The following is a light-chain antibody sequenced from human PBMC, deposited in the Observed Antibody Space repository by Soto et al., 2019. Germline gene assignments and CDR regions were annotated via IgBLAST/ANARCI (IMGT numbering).Light chain of an antibody. J-gene: IGKJ4*02. Sequence: EIVLTQSPGTLSLSPGERATLSCRASESVSDNYLAWYQQRSGQAPRLVIYGASSRASAVPDRFSGSGSGADFALTIIRLEPEDFAVYYCQQYGSSPLTFGGGTKVEIK. V-gene: IGKV3-20*01. CDR2: GAS. CDR1: ESVSDNY. CDR3: QQYGSSPLT.